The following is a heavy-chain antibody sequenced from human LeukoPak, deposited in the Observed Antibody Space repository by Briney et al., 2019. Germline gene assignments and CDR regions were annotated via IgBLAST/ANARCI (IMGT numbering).Heavy chain of an antibody. D-gene: IGHD4-23*01. CDR2: IKQDGSEK. J-gene: IGHJ4*02. CDR1: GFTFSTYW. Sequence: GGSLRLSCAASGFTFSTYWVSWVRQAPGKGLEWVANIKQDGSEKYYVDSVKGRFTISRDNAKNSLYLQMNSLRAEDTAVYYCARDDALMTYGGIYLDWGQGTLVTVSS. CDR3: ARDDALMTYGGIYLD. V-gene: IGHV3-7*01.